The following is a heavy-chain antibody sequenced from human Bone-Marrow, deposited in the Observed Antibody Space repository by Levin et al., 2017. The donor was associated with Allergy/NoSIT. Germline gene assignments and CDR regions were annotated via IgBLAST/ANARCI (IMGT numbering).Heavy chain of an antibody. Sequence: SCTVSGGSISSYYWSWIRQPPGKGLEWIGYIYYSGSTNYNPSLKSRVTISVDTSKNQFSLKLSSVTAADTAVYYCARHEGYGDYLDASDIWGQGTMVTVSS. CDR1: GGSISSYY. J-gene: IGHJ3*02. V-gene: IGHV4-59*08. CDR3: ARHEGYGDYLDASDI. CDR2: IYYSGST. D-gene: IGHD4-17*01.